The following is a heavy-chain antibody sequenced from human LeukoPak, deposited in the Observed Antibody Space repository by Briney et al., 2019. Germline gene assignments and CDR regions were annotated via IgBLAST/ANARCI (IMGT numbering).Heavy chain of an antibody. V-gene: IGHV4-30-4*08. J-gene: IGHJ6*03. CDR3: ARALYYYDSSGYYRYYYYMDV. Sequence: SETLSLTCTVSGGSLSSGDYYWSWIRQPPGKGLEWIGYIYYSGSTYYNPSLKSRVTISVDTSKNQFSLKLSSVTAADTAVYYCARALYYYDSSGYYRYYYYMDVWGKGTTVTVSS. CDR2: IYYSGST. CDR1: GGSLSSGDYY. D-gene: IGHD3-22*01.